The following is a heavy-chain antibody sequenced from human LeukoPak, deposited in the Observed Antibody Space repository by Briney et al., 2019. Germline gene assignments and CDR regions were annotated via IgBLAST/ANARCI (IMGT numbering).Heavy chain of an antibody. CDR1: GYPFYIYG. CDR2: ISGNGGAT. D-gene: IGHD3-3*01. V-gene: IGHV1-18*01. CDR3: ARDVPDFWSGFDS. J-gene: IGHJ4*02. Sequence: GASVKVSCKASGYPFYIYGLSWVRQAPGQGLEWMGQISGNGGATKYAQRFQGRVAMTTDTVTSTAYLELTSLTSDDTAVYYCARDVPDFWSGFDSWGQGTLVTVPP.